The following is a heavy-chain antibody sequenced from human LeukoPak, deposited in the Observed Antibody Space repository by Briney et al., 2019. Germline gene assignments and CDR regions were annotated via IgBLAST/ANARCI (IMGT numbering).Heavy chain of an antibody. D-gene: IGHD3-16*01. J-gene: IGHJ6*03. CDR3: ARVGPWVKPDYYYYYMDV. Sequence: GGSLRLSCAASRFTFCSYSMHWVRQAPGRGVAGVSSISISGSYIYYAGSVKGRFTISRDDAKKSLYLQMNSLRAEDTAVYYCARVGPWVKPDYYYYYMDVWGKGTTVTVSS. CDR1: RFTFCSYS. V-gene: IGHV3-21*01. CDR2: ISISGSYI.